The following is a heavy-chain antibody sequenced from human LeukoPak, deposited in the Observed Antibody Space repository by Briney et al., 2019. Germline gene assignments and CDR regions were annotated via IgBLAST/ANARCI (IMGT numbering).Heavy chain of an antibody. CDR3: AKDMELAS. CDR2: ISSSGANA. V-gene: IGHV3-23*01. J-gene: IGHJ5*02. Sequence: PGGSLTLSCAACGSTFRDAAMTWVRQGPGKGLEWVSLISSSGANAYYADSVKGRFTISRDNSKNTLYLQMNNLRGEDTAEYYCAKDMELASWGQGTLVTVSS. CDR1: GSTFRDAA. D-gene: IGHD1-26*01.